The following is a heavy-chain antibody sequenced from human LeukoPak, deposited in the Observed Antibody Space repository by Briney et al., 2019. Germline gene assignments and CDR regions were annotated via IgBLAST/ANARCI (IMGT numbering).Heavy chain of an antibody. CDR3: ATNPSGAHYFDF. V-gene: IGHV3-48*02. J-gene: IGHJ4*02. D-gene: IGHD1-14*01. CDR1: GFTFTTYS. CDR2: ISGSSSTI. Sequence: GGSLRLSCAASGFTFTTYSMNWVRQAPGKGLEWISYISGSSSTIYYADSVKGRFTISRDNAKNLLFLQMNSLRDEDSAVYYCATNPSGAHYFDFWGQGSLVTVSS.